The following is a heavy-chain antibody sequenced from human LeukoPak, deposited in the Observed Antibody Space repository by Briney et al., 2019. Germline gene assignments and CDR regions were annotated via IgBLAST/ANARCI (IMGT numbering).Heavy chain of an antibody. CDR2: INYSGRT. Sequence: PSETLSLTCSASGYSIRSGYQWGWIRQAPGRGLEWIDSINYSGRTYDNPSLKSRVTISIDTSKNQIFLKLRSTTAADTAHYYCARAEINDYNRYWGQGILVIVSS. D-gene: IGHD4-11*01. CDR3: ARAEINDYNRY. J-gene: IGHJ4*02. V-gene: IGHV4-38-2*01. CDR1: GYSIRSGYQ.